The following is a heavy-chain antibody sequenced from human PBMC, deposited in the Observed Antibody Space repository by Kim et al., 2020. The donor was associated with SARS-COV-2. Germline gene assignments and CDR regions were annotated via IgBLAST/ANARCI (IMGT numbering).Heavy chain of an antibody. CDR2: IKQDGSEK. V-gene: IGHV3-7*03. D-gene: IGHD5-12*01. J-gene: IGHJ6*02. CDR1: GFTFSSYW. Sequence: GGSLRLSCAASGFTFSSYWMSWVRQAPGKGLEWVANIKQDGSEKYYVDSVKGRFTISRDNAKNSLYLQMNSLRAEDTAVYYCAREGGYSGYDEDYYYGMDVWGQGTTVTVSS. CDR3: AREGGYSGYDEDYYYGMDV.